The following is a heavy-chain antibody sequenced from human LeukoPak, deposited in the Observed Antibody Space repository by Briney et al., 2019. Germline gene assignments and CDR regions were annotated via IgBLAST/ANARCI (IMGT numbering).Heavy chain of an antibody. Sequence: GGSLRLSCAASGFTFSSYAMSWVRQAPGKGLERVSAISGSGGSTYYADSVKGRFTISRDNSKNTLYLQMNSLRAEDTAVYYCAKTDRSTTIAAAGTVDYWGQGTLVTVSS. CDR2: ISGSGGST. V-gene: IGHV3-23*01. D-gene: IGHD6-13*01. CDR3: AKTDRSTTIAAAGTVDY. J-gene: IGHJ4*02. CDR1: GFTFSSYA.